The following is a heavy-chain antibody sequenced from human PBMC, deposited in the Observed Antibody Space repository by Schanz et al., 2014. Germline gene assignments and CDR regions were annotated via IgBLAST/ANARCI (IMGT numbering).Heavy chain of an antibody. J-gene: IGHJ4*02. CDR1: GFTFSSYA. Sequence: EVQLLESGGGLVQPGGSLRLSCAASGFTFSSYAMTWVRQAPGMGLEWVSAISGSGGSTYYADSVKGRFTISRDNSKNTVYIQMNSLRAEDTAVYYCARGGPAYYFDDWGQGTLVTVSS. CDR2: ISGSGGST. V-gene: IGHV3-23*01. CDR3: ARGGPAYYFDD.